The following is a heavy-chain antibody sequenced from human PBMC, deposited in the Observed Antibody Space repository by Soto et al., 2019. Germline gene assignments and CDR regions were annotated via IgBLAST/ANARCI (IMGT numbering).Heavy chain of an antibody. Sequence: SETLSLTCTVSGGSISSYYWSWFRQPPGKGLEWIGYIYYSGSTNYNPSLKSRVTISVDTSKNQFSLKLSSVTAADTAVYYCARDRRGYSSGWNPVYYFDYWGQGTLVTVSS. J-gene: IGHJ4*02. CDR3: ARDRRGYSSGWNPVYYFDY. D-gene: IGHD6-19*01. CDR1: GGSISSYY. V-gene: IGHV4-59*01. CDR2: IYYSGST.